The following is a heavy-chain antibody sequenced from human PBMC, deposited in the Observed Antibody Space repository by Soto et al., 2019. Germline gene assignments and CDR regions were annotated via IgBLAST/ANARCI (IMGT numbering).Heavy chain of an antibody. Sequence: EVQLVESGGGLVQPGRSLRLSCAASGFTFDDYAMHWVRQAPGKGLEWVSGISWNSGSIGYADSVKGRFTISRDNAKNSLSLQMNSLRAEDTALYYCAKDLGPYYGSGSSRFDPWGQGTLVTVSS. CDR1: GFTFDDYA. CDR2: ISWNSGSI. D-gene: IGHD3-10*01. V-gene: IGHV3-9*01. CDR3: AKDLGPYYGSGSSRFDP. J-gene: IGHJ5*02.